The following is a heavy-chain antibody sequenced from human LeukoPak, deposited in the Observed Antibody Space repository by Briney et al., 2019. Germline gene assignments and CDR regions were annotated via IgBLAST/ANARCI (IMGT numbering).Heavy chain of an antibody. J-gene: IGHJ6*02. V-gene: IGHV4-59*01. D-gene: IGHD3-3*02. Sequence: SETLSLTCTVSGGSISSYYWTWIRQPPGKGLDWIGITKYIVDTTYNPSLKSRVAISVDTSKNQFSLKLSSVTAADTAVYYCARGALIFGAPRGYGMDVWGQGATVTVSS. CDR3: ARGALIFGAPRGYGMDV. CDR1: GGSISSYY. CDR2: TKYIVDT.